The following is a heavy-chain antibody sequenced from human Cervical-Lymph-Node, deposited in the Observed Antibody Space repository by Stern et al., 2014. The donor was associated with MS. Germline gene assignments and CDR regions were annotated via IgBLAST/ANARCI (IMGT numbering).Heavy chain of an antibody. CDR3: ARDRDSTVATFGGLDV. V-gene: IGHV1-69*01. J-gene: IGHJ6*02. D-gene: IGHD4-11*01. CDR2: IIPIFGTD. CDR1: GGTFSSYP. Sequence: QVQLVQSGAEVKKPGSSVKVSCKASGGTFSSYPISWVRQAPGPGLEWMGGIIPIFGTDTFAQKFQGRLTIPADESTSTAYRELGSLISEDTAVYYCARDRDSTVATFGGLDVWGQGTPVTVSS.